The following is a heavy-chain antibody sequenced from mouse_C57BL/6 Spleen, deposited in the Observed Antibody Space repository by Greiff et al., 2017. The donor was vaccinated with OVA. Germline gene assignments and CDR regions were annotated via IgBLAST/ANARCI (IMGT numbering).Heavy chain of an antibody. J-gene: IGHJ2*01. CDR3: TRWDTTVVATKGYFDY. Sequence: VQLQQSGTVLARPGASVKMSCKTSGYTFTSYWMHWVKQRPGQGLEWIGAIYPGNSDTSYNQKFKGKAKLTAVTSASTAYMELSSLTNEDSAVYYCTRWDTTVVATKGYFDYWGQGTTLTVSS. CDR2: IYPGNSDT. D-gene: IGHD1-1*01. CDR1: GYTFTSYW. V-gene: IGHV1-5*01.